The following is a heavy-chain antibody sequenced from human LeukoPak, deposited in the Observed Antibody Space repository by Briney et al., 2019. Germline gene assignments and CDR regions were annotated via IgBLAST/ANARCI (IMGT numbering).Heavy chain of an antibody. V-gene: IGHV3-23*01. J-gene: IGHJ4*02. D-gene: IGHD3-10*01. CDR2: ISTTGGTT. Sequence: GRSLRLSCAASGLTFSSYGMSWVRQAPGRGLEWVSAISTTGGTTYYADSVRGRFTISRDNSRNTLYLQMNSLKASDTAMYYCARRMDTNYGDDYWGQGTLVTVSS. CDR3: ARRMDTNYGDDY. CDR1: GLTFSSYG.